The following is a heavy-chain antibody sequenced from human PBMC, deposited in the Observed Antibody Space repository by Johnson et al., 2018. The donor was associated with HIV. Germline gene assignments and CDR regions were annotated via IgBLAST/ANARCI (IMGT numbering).Heavy chain of an antibody. V-gene: IGHV3-53*01. Sequence: VQLVESGGGLIQPGGSLRLSCAASGFTVSSNYMSWVRQAPGKGLEWVSAISGSGGSTYYADSVKGRFTISRDTSKNTLNLQMNSLRAEDTAVYYCARVGDCWSGPRRYEAFDIWGQGTMVTVSS. CDR2: ISGSGGST. J-gene: IGHJ3*02. D-gene: IGHD3-3*01. CDR1: GFTVSSNY. CDR3: ARVGDCWSGPRRYEAFDI.